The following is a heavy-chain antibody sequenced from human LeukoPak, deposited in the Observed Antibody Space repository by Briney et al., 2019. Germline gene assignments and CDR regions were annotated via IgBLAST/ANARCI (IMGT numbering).Heavy chain of an antibody. V-gene: IGHV3-9*01. Sequence: PGGSLRLSCAASGFTFDDYAMHWVRQAPGKGLEWVSGISWNSGSIGYADSVKGRFTISRDNAKNSLYLQMNSLRAEDTALYYCAKAQGGGSAGGDAFDIWGQGTMVTVSS. J-gene: IGHJ3*02. CDR1: GFTFDDYA. D-gene: IGHD2-8*02. CDR3: AKAQGGGSAGGDAFDI. CDR2: ISWNSGSI.